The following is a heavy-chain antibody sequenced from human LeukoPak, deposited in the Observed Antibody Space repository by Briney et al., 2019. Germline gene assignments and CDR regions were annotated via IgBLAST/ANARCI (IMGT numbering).Heavy chain of an antibody. V-gene: IGHV1-8*01. Sequence: SEKFYCKASGYTFTGYDINWVRQVTEHGLEGLAWMNPNSGNTGYAQKFQRRVNMTRNTSISTAYMELRTITAKECAWPDCARGYRGSGWFFETGDFFDYWGQGTLVTVSS. CDR1: GYTFTGYD. D-gene: IGHD6-19*01. CDR3: ARGYRGSGWFFETGDFFDY. CDR2: MNPNSGNT. J-gene: IGHJ4*02.